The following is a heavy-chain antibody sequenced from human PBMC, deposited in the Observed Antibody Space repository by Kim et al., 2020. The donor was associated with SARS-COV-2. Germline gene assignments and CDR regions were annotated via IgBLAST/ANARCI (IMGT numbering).Heavy chain of an antibody. CDR2: IYYSGST. J-gene: IGHJ6*02. CDR1: GGSISSSSYY. V-gene: IGHV4-39*01. Sequence: SETLSLTCTVSGGSISSSSYYWGWIRQPPGKGLEWIGSIYYSGSTYYNPSLKSRVTISVDTSKNQFSLKLSSVTAADTAVYYCAHYYDSSGYYYGDYYYGMDVWGQGTTVTVSS. D-gene: IGHD3-22*01. CDR3: AHYYDSSGYYYGDYYYGMDV.